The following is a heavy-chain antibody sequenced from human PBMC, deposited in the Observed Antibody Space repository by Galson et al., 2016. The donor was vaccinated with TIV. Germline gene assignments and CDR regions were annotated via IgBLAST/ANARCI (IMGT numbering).Heavy chain of an antibody. J-gene: IGHJ3*01. CDR2: ISDSGRS. V-gene: IGHV4-59*01. CDR1: SDSIFNFY. D-gene: IGHD7-27*01. Sequence: ETLSLTCTISSDSIFNFYVSWIRQPPGKGLEWIAYISDSGRSNKSPSLESRVTISVDTSKKQISLKLKSVTAADTAVYYCARDLGLGVFDVWGQGTMVSVSS. CDR3: ARDLGLGVFDV.